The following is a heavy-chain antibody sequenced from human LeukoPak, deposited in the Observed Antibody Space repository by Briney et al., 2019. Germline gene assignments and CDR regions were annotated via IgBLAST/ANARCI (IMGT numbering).Heavy chain of an antibody. CDR3: AKDGLVVYAATGDY. Sequence: GGSLRLSCAASGFTFRTFSMNWVRQAPGKGLEWVSAISGSGGSTYYADSVKGRFTISRDNSKNTLYLQMNSLRVEDTAVYYCAKDGLVVYAATGDYWGQGTLVTVSS. D-gene: IGHD2-8*02. V-gene: IGHV3-23*01. CDR1: GFTFRTFS. J-gene: IGHJ4*02. CDR2: ISGSGGST.